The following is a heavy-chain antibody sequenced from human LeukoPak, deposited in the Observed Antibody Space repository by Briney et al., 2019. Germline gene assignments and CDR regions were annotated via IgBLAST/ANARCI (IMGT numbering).Heavy chain of an antibody. CDR2: IKKDGSEE. CDR1: GFPFSNYW. CDR3: VRDRGYSSFDY. D-gene: IGHD5-18*01. Sequence: PGGSLRLSCAAYGFPFSNYWMNWIRQAPGKRLEWVAGIKKDGSEEYYVDFVKGRFTISRDNAKNSLFLQMNSLRVDDTAVYYCVRDRGYSSFDYWGQGTLVTVSS. V-gene: IGHV3-7*01. J-gene: IGHJ4*02.